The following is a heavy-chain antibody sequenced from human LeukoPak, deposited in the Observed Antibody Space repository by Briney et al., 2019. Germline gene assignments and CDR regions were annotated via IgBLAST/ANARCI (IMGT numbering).Heavy chain of an antibody. CDR2: IFHSGST. J-gene: IGHJ4*02. D-gene: IGHD5-18*01. CDR1: GGSIGASINSPNW. Sequence: SGTLSLTCAVSGGSIGASINSPNWWSWVRQPPGKGLEWIGEIFHSGSTNYNPSLKSRVTISVDTSKNQFSLKLSSVTAADTAVYYCARDFWFVDTAMVPDFDYWGQGNPGHRPL. V-gene: IGHV4-4*02. CDR3: ARDFWFVDTAMVPDFDY.